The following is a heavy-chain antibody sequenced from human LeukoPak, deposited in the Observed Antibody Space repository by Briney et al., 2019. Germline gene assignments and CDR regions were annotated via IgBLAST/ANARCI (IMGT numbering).Heavy chain of an antibody. CDR1: GGTFSSYA. V-gene: IGHV1-69*04. D-gene: IGHD2-2*01. Sequence: SVKVSCKASGGTFSSYAISWVRQAPGQGLEWMGRIIPILGIANYAQKFQGRVTITADKSTSTAYMELSSLRSEDTAVYYCARAVVPAARVVDWFDPWGQGTLVTVSS. CDR3: ARAVVPAARVVDWFDP. CDR2: IIPILGIA. J-gene: IGHJ5*02.